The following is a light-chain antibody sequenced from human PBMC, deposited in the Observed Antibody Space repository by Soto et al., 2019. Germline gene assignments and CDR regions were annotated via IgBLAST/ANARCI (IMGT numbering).Light chain of an antibody. V-gene: IGKV3-11*01. J-gene: IGKJ5*01. CDR1: QSVSSY. CDR3: QEGTNWPPSS. CDR2: AAS. Sequence: RSGRSXRASQSVSSYLAWYLQKPGQAPRLIIYAASNRATGIPARFSGSCYGTAVSLIVLRLGPEDLTAHYSQEGTNWPPSSFSQGTRLEIK.